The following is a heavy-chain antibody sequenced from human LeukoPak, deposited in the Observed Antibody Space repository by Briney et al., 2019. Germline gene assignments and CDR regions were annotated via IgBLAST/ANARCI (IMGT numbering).Heavy chain of an antibody. J-gene: IGHJ2*01. V-gene: IGHV4-34*01. CDR3: ARGRSSIRYFDL. CDR1: GGSFSNNY. CDR2: INHSGST. D-gene: IGHD6-13*01. Sequence: SETLSLTCAVSGGSFSNNYWNWIRQPPGKGLEWIGEINHSGSTNYNPSLKSRVTISVDTSKNQFSLKLSSVTAADTAVYYCARGRSSIRYFDLWGRGTLVTVSS.